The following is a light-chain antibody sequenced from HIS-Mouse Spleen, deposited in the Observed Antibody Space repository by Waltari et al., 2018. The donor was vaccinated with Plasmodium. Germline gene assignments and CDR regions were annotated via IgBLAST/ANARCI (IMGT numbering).Light chain of an antibody. CDR2: GAS. J-gene: IGKJ2*01. CDR3: QQYGSSPYT. CDR1: QSVSSSY. Sequence: EIVLTQSPGTLSLSPGDRATLSCRASQSVSSSYLAWYQQKPGQAPRLLIYGASSRATGIPDRFSGSGSGTVFSLTISRLEPEDFAVYYCQQYGSSPYTFGQGTKLEIK. V-gene: IGKV3-20*01.